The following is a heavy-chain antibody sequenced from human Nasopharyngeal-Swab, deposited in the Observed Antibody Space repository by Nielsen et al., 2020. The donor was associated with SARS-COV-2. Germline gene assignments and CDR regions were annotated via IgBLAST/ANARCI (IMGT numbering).Heavy chain of an antibody. CDR2: IRYDGSNK. J-gene: IGHJ5*02. CDR3: AKPNCSSTSCYHRWFDP. CDR1: GFTFSGYW. V-gene: IGHV3-30*02. D-gene: IGHD2-2*01. Sequence: GGSLRLSCAASGFTFSGYWMSWVRQAPGKGLEWVAFIRYDGSNKYYADSVKGRFTISRDNSKNTLYLQMNSLRAEDTAVYYCAKPNCSSTSCYHRWFDPWGQGTLVTVSS.